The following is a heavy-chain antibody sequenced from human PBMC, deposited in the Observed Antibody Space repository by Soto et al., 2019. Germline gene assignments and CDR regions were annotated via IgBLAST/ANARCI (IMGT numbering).Heavy chain of an antibody. CDR3: ATVLYWGGVFDD. D-gene: IGHD2-8*02. CDR1: GFTVSDNF. J-gene: IGHJ4*02. CDR2: IYASDST. V-gene: IGHV3-66*01. Sequence: EVQLVESGGNLVQPGGSLRLSCAASGFTVSDNFMTWVRQAPGKGLEWVSVIYASDSTYYADSVKGRFTISRDNSKNTLYLQMNSLRAEDTAVYYCATVLYWGGVFDDWGQGTLVTVSS.